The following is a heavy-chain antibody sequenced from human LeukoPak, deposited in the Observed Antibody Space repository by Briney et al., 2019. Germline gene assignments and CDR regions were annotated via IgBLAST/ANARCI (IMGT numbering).Heavy chain of an antibody. CDR2: IWYDGSNK. J-gene: IGHJ4*02. CDR1: GFTFSSYG. D-gene: IGHD6-19*01. Sequence: GGSLRLSCAASGFTFSSYGMHWVRQAPGKGLEWVAVIWYDGSNKYYADSVKGRFTISRDNSKNTLYLQMNSLRAEDTAVYYCAREGIAVAGPYYFDYWGQGTLVTVSS. V-gene: IGHV3-33*01. CDR3: AREGIAVAGPYYFDY.